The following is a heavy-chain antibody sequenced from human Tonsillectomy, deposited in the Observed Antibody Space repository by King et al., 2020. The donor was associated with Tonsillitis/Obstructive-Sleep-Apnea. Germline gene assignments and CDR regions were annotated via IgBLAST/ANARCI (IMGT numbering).Heavy chain of an antibody. D-gene: IGHD2-2*01. J-gene: IGHJ4*02. Sequence: QLVQSGAEVKKPGASVKVSCKASGYTFTSYGISWVRQAPGQGLEWMGWISAYNGNTNYAQKLQGRVTMTTDTSTSTAYMELRSLRPDDTAVYYCAREDIVVVPAASFDYWGQGTLVTVSS. V-gene: IGHV1-18*01. CDR3: AREDIVVVPAASFDY. CDR2: ISAYNGNT. CDR1: GYTFTSYG.